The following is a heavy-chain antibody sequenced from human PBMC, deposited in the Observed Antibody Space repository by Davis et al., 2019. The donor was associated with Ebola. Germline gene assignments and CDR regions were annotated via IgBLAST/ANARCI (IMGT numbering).Heavy chain of an antibody. D-gene: IGHD3-3*01. V-gene: IGHV3-21*01. J-gene: IGHJ6*02. CDR3: ARVGPSGRFLEWLAYYYGMDV. CDR2: ISSSSSYI. Sequence: GESLKISCAASGFTFSSYSMNWVRQAPGKGLEWVSSISSSSSYIYYADSVKGRFTISRDNAKNSLYLQMNSLRAEDTAVYYCARVGPSGRFLEWLAYYYGMDVWGQGTTVTVSS. CDR1: GFTFSSYS.